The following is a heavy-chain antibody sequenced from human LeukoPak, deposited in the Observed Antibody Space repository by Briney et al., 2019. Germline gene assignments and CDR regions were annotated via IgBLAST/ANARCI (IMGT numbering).Heavy chain of an antibody. J-gene: IGHJ6*03. CDR1: GGSISSYY. V-gene: IGHV4-59*01. D-gene: IGHD4-17*01. CDR2: IYYSGST. Sequence: SETLALTCTVSGGSISSYYWSWIRQPPGKGLEWIGYIYYSGSTNYNPSLKSRVTISVDTSKNQFSLKLSSVTAADTAVYYCARGGTVTGYYYYYYMDVWGKGTTVTVSS. CDR3: ARGGTVTGYYYYYYMDV.